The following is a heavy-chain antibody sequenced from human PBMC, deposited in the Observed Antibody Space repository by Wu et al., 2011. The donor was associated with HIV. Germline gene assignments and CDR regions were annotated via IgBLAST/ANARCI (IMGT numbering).Heavy chain of an antibody. J-gene: IGHJ6*02. CDR3: AKRNYYSLGRHPPGYGMDV. V-gene: IGHV1-69*15. Sequence: QVQLLQSGAEVRKPGSSVKVSCKVSGGTFSNYAISWVRQAPGQGLEWMGRNIPFLEKPKYAQTFQGRISIIADESTSTAYMELSNLRSEDTAVYYCAKRNYYSLGRHPPGYGMDVWGQGTTVTVSS. CDR2: NIPFLEKP. CDR1: GGTFSNYA. D-gene: IGHD3-10*01.